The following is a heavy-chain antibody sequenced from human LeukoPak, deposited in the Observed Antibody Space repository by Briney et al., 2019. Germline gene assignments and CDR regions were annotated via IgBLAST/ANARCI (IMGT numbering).Heavy chain of an antibody. CDR1: GGTFSSYA. V-gene: IGHV1-69*01. CDR3: ARDPGITGTTHYYYYGMDV. Sequence: SVKVSCKASGGTFSSYAISWVQQAPGQGLEWMGGIIPISGTANYAQKFQGRVTITADESTSTAYMKLSSLRSEDTAVYYCARDPGITGTTHYYYYGMDVWGQGTTVTVSS. CDR2: IIPISGTA. D-gene: IGHD1-7*01. J-gene: IGHJ6*02.